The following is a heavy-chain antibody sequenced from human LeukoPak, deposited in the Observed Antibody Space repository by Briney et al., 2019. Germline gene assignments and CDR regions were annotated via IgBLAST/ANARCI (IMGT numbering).Heavy chain of an antibody. CDR2: ISGSGGST. D-gene: IGHD6-19*01. Sequence: PGGPLRLSCAASGFTFSSYAMSRVRQAPGKGLEWVSAISGSGGSTYYADSMKGRFTISRDSSKNTLYLQMNGLRAEDTGLYYCAKTPYSNAWAIDYWGQGTLVTVSS. V-gene: IGHV3-23*01. CDR1: GFTFSSYA. J-gene: IGHJ4*02. CDR3: AKTPYSNAWAIDY.